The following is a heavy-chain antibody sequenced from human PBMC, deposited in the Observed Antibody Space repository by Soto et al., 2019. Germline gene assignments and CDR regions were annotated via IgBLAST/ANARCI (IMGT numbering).Heavy chain of an antibody. CDR2: IYSGGST. CDR1: GFTVSSNY. V-gene: IGHV3-66*01. J-gene: IGHJ4*02. Sequence: EVQLVESGGGLVQPGGSLRLSCAASGFTVSSNYMSWVRQAPGKGLEWVSVIYSGGSTYYADSVKGRFTISRDNSKNTLDVKMNSLRAEDTAVYYCERDAYGDYFPPYWGQGTLVTVSS. CDR3: ERDAYGDYFPPY. D-gene: IGHD4-17*01.